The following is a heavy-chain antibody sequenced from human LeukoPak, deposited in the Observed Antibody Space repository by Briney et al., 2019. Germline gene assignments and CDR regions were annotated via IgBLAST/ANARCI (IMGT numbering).Heavy chain of an antibody. Sequence: ASVKVSCKASGYTFTGYYMHWVRQAPGQGLEWMGWINPNSGGTNYAQKFQGRVTMTWDTSISTAYMELSRLRSDDTAVYYCAREMAAPPPNHYVMDVGGQGTTVTASS. CDR2: INPNSGGT. V-gene: IGHV1-2*02. J-gene: IGHJ6*02. D-gene: IGHD5-24*01. CDR1: GYTFTGYY. CDR3: AREMAAPPPNHYVMDV.